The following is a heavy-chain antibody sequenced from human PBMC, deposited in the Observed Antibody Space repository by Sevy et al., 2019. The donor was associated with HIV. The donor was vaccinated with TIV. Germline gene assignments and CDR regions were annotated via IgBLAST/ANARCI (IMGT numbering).Heavy chain of an antibody. CDR1: GFTFTTYA. V-gene: IGHV3-30-3*01. Sequence: RGSLRLSCAASGFTFTTYAMHWVRHAPGKGLEWVAVISYDGSNTYYADSVKGRFTISRDSSKNTLYLQMNSLRAEDTAVYFCARDGGYDSRGYDLSNYWGQGTLVTVSS. J-gene: IGHJ4*02. CDR2: ISYDGSNT. D-gene: IGHD3-22*01. CDR3: ARDGGYDSRGYDLSNY.